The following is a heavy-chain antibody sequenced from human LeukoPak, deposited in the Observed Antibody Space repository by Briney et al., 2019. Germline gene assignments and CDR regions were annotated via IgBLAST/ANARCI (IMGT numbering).Heavy chain of an antibody. D-gene: IGHD3-3*01. Sequence: GESLKISCKGSGYTFSSYWIGWVRQMPGKGLEWMGIIYPGDSGTRYSPSLQGQVTSSVDTCIGTAYLQWSSLKASDTAIYYCARQNDFRLDYWGQGTLVTVSS. V-gene: IGHV5-51*01. CDR3: ARQNDFRLDY. CDR1: GYTFSSYW. J-gene: IGHJ4*02. CDR2: IYPGDSGT.